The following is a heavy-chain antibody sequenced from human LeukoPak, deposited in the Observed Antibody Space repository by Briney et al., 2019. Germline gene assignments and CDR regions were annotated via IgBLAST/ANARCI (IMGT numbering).Heavy chain of an antibody. D-gene: IGHD6-13*01. CDR2: ISSGSGSI. V-gene: IGHV3-48*01. J-gene: IGHJ4*02. Sequence: ETLSLTCTVSGGSISSSSYYWAWIRQSPGKGLEWLSYISSGSGSIYYANSVKGRFTISRDNAKNSLYLQMNSLRAEDTAVYYCARKRESSSSWYGGLAYWGQGTLVTASS. CDR3: ARKRESSSSWYGGLAY. CDR1: GGSISSSS.